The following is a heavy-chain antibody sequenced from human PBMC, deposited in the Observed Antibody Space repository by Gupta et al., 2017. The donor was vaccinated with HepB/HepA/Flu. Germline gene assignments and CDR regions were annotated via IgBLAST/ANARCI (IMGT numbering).Heavy chain of an antibody. Sequence: QLQLQESGSGLVKPSQTLSLTCAVSGGSISSGAYSWSWIRQPPGKGLEWIGFMYHSGSTYYNPSLKSRVTISGDRSKNHFSLELSSVSAADTAVYYCARGLEEFDAFDVWGQGTMVTVSS. CDR3: ARGLEEFDAFDV. J-gene: IGHJ3*01. CDR1: GGSISSGAYS. CDR2: MYHSGST. V-gene: IGHV4-30-2*01. D-gene: IGHD3-10*01.